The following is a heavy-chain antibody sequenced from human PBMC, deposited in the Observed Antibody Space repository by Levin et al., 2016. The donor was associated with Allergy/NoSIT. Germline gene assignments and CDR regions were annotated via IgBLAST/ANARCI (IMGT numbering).Heavy chain of an antibody. Sequence: VRQAPGKGLEWVANIKQYGSEKYYVDSVRGRFTISRDNAKNSLYLQMNSLRAEDTAVYYCARDRGVAGVDFWGQGTLVTVSS. CDR2: IKQYGSEK. CDR3: ARDRGVAGVDF. D-gene: IGHD3-10*01. J-gene: IGHJ4*02. V-gene: IGHV3-7*01.